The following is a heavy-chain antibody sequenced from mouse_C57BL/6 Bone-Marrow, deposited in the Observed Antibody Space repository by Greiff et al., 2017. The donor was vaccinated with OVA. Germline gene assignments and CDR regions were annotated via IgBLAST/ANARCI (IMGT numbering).Heavy chain of an antibody. CDR2: IYPRDGST. Sequence: QVQLQQSDAELVKPGASVKISCKASGYTFTDHSIHWMKQRPEQGLEWIGYIYPRDGSTKYNEKFKGKATLTADKSSSTAYMQLNSLTSEDSAVYFCARQSCPDYYGSRSGFAYWGQGTLVTVSA. CDR1: GYTFTDHS. J-gene: IGHJ3*01. V-gene: IGHV1-78*01. CDR3: ARQSCPDYYGSRSGFAY. D-gene: IGHD1-1*01.